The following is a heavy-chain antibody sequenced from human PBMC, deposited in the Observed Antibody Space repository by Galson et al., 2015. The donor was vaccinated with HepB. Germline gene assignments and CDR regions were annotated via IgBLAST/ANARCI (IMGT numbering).Heavy chain of an antibody. CDR3: AREDIYYDTKGSPLRMDDY. CDR2: INRDGSEK. CDR1: GFTFSSCW. Sequence: SLRLSCAASGFTFSSCWMSWVRQAPGKGLEWVANINRDGSEKYYVDSVEGRFTVSRDNAQNSLYLQMSSLRAEDTAVYYCAREDIYYDTKGSPLRMDDYWGQGTLVTVSS. D-gene: IGHD3-22*01. V-gene: IGHV3-7*03. J-gene: IGHJ4*02.